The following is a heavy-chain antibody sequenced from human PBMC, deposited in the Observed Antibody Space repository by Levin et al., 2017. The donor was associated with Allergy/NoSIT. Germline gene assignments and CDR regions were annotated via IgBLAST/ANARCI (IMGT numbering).Heavy chain of an antibody. J-gene: IGHJ5*02. CDR2: IYYSGST. D-gene: IGHD4-17*01. CDR3: ARHSYADNWFDP. Sequence: SQTLSLTCTVSGGSISSSSYYWGWIRQPPGKGLEWIGSIYYSGSTYCNPSLKSRVTISVDTSKNQFSLKLSSVTAADTAVYYCARHSYADNWFDPWGQGTLVTVSS. CDR1: GGSISSSSYY. V-gene: IGHV4-39*01.